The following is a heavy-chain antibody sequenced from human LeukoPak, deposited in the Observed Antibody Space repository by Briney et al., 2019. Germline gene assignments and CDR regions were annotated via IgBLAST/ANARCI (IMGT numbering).Heavy chain of an antibody. D-gene: IGHD5-12*01. CDR1: GDSTSSSTYY. Sequence: SETLSLTCTVSGDSTSSSTYYWDWIRQAPGKGLEWIGDIYDSGTTHYNPSLESRVTISGDTSKNQFSLKLNSVTAADTAIYYCATHRRSGSGGSENAFEIWGQGTMVTVSS. V-gene: IGHV4-39*01. J-gene: IGHJ3*02. CDR3: ATHRRSGSGGSENAFEI. CDR2: IYDSGTT.